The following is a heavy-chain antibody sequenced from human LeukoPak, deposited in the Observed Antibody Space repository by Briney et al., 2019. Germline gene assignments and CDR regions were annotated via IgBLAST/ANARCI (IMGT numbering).Heavy chain of an antibody. Sequence: SETLSFTCTVSGGSISSSSYYWGWIRQPPGKGLEWIGEINHSGSTNYNPSLKSRVTISVDTSKNQFSLKLSSVTAADTAVYYCAAMYYDFWSGYSFLDYWGQGTLVTVSS. V-gene: IGHV4-39*07. CDR3: AAMYYDFWSGYSFLDY. CDR1: GGSISSSSYY. CDR2: INHSGST. J-gene: IGHJ4*02. D-gene: IGHD3-3*01.